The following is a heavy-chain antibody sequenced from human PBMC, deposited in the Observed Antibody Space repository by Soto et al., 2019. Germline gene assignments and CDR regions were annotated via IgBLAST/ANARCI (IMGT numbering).Heavy chain of an antibody. CDR3: AREVRRPAYGMEV. V-gene: IGHV3-33*01. CDR1: GFTFSSYG. Sequence: GESLKISCAASGFTFSSYGMHWVRQAPGKGLEWVAVIWYDGSNKYYADSVKGRFTISRDNSKNTLYLQMNSLRAEDTAVYYCAREVRRPAYGMEVWGQGTTVTVSS. J-gene: IGHJ6*02. D-gene: IGHD6-6*01. CDR2: IWYDGSNK.